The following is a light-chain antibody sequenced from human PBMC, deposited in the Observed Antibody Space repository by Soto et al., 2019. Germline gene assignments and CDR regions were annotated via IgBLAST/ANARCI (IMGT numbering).Light chain of an antibody. Sequence: DIQMTQSPSSLSASVGDRVTITCQASDDISNYLNWYQQKPGKAPKVLIYDASHLESGVPSRFSGGGSGTEFTFTISSLQAEDIATYYCQQCANLPLTFGPGTKVDIK. CDR1: DDISNY. J-gene: IGKJ3*01. CDR3: QQCANLPLT. V-gene: IGKV1-33*01. CDR2: DAS.